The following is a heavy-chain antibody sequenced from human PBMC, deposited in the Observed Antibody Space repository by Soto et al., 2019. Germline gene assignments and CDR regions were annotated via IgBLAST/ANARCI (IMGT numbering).Heavy chain of an antibody. J-gene: IGHJ4*02. CDR1: GFTFSSYS. Sequence: RGSLRLSCATSGFTFSSYSMNWVRQAPGKGLEWISYIRSSSNSIYYADSVKGRFTISRDNAKNSLYLQMNSLRDEDTAVYYCARDHYGSGSYPDTFDYWGQGSLVTVSS. V-gene: IGHV3-48*02. D-gene: IGHD3-10*01. CDR3: ARDHYGSGSYPDTFDY. CDR2: IRSSSNSI.